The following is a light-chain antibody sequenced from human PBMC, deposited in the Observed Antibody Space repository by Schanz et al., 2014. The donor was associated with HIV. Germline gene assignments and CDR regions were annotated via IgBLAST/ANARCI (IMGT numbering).Light chain of an antibody. J-gene: IGLJ2*01. CDR3: NSYTSTATVI. CDR2: DVS. CDR1: SSDVGGYNY. V-gene: IGLV2-14*03. Sequence: QSALTQPASVSGSPGQSIPISCTGTSSDVGGYNYVSWYQQHPGKAPKLMIYDVSNRPSGVSNRFSGSKSGNTASLTISGLQADDEAHYYCNSYTSTATVIFGVGTKLTVL.